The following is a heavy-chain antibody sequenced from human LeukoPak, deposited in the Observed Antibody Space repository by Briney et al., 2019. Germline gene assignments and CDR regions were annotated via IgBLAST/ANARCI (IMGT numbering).Heavy chain of an antibody. Sequence: PSETLSLTCTVSGGSISSGGYYWSWIRQHPGKGLEWIGYIYYSGSTYYNPSLKSRVTISVDTSKNQFSLKLSPVTAADTAVYYCARTSGYSSSWYYYYYYYMDVWGKGTTVTVSS. CDR1: GGSISSGGYY. CDR2: IYYSGST. D-gene: IGHD6-13*01. V-gene: IGHV4-31*03. CDR3: ARTSGYSSSWYYYYYYYMDV. J-gene: IGHJ6*03.